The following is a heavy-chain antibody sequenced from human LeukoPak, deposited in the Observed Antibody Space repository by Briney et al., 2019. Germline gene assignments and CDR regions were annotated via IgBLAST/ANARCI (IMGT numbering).Heavy chain of an antibody. V-gene: IGHV3-74*01. CDR3: ARDYFYGLDV. Sequence: GGSLRLSCAASGFSFSGYAMSWVRQAPGKGLVWVSRFSDDEGRTVYADSVKSRFTISKDNAKNTLYLQMNSLRAEDTAVYYCARDYFYGLDVWGQGTTVTVSS. CDR1: GFSFSGYA. CDR2: FSDDEGRT. J-gene: IGHJ6*02.